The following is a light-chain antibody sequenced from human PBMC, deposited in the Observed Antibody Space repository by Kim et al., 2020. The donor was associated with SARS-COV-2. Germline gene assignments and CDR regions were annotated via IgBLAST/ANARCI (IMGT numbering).Light chain of an antibody. CDR1: QSVRTSY. J-gene: IGKJ2*01. Sequence: SPGERATPSCRASQSVRTSYLAWFQQKAGQAPRLLIYGASSRATGIPDRFSGSGSGTDFILTISRLEPEDCAVYYCQQYGSSPFTFGQGTKVDIK. CDR3: QQYGSSPFT. CDR2: GAS. V-gene: IGKV3-20*01.